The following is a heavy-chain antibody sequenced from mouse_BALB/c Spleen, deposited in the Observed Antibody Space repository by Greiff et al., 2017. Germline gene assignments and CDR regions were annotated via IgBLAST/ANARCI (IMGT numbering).Heavy chain of an antibody. CDR3: ASAYGWFDY. CDR1: GFTFSSFG. D-gene: IGHD2-2*01. Sequence: EVQVVESGGGLVKPGGSLKLSCAASGFTFSSFGMHWVRQAPEKGLEWVAYISSGSSTIYYADTVKGRFTISRDNPKNTLFLQMTSLRSEDTAMYYCASAYGWFDYWGQGTSVTVSS. J-gene: IGHJ4*01. V-gene: IGHV5-17*02. CDR2: ISSGSSTI.